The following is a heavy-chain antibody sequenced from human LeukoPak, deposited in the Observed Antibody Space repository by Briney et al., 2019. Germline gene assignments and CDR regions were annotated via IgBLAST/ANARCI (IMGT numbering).Heavy chain of an antibody. CDR3: ARVVDGYNYGAFDI. D-gene: IGHD5-24*01. CDR1: GYTFTGYY. J-gene: IGHJ3*02. CDR2: INPNSGDT. Sequence: ASVKVSCKASGYTFTGYYIHWVRQALGQGLEWMGWINPNSGDTNYARRFQGRVTMTRDASISTAYMELSSLRSDDTAVYYCARVVDGYNYGAFDIWGQGTVVTVSS. V-gene: IGHV1-2*02.